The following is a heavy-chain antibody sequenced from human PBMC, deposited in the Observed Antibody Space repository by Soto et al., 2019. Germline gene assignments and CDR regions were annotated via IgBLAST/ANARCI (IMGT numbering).Heavy chain of an antibody. D-gene: IGHD2-2*01. J-gene: IGHJ6*02. CDR2: IIPISGTA. CDR1: GGTFSSYA. V-gene: IGHV1-69*01. Sequence: QVQLVQSGAEVKKPGSSWKVSCKASGGTFSSYAISWVRQAPGQGLGWMGGIIPISGTANYAQKFQGRVTITADESTSTAYMELSSLRSEDTAVYYCARSQGSSTSLEIYYYYYYGMDVWGQGTTVTVSS. CDR3: ARSQGSSTSLEIYYYYYYGMDV.